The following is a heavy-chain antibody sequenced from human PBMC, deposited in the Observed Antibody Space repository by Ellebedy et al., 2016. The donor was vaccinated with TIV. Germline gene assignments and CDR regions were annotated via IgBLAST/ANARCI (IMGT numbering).Heavy chain of an antibody. J-gene: IGHJ4*02. CDR3: ATGGDYDLPYFDY. V-gene: IGHV3-43*02. Sequence: PGGSLRLSCAASGFTFDDYAMHWVRQAPGKGLEWVSLISGDGGSTYYADSVKGRFTISRDNSKNSLYLQMNSLRTEDTALYYCATGGDYDLPYFDYWGQGTLVTVSS. D-gene: IGHD4-17*01. CDR2: ISGDGGST. CDR1: GFTFDDYA.